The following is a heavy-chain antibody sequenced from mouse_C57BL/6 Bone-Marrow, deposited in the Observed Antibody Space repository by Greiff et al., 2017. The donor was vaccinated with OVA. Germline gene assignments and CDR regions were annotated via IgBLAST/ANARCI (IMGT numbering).Heavy chain of an antibody. V-gene: IGHV1-26*01. J-gene: IGHJ4*01. CDR1: GYTFTDYY. CDR2: LNPNNGGT. CDR3: ARSHHYYGSSFYAMDY. Sequence: EVQLQQSGPELVKPGASVKISCKASGYTFTDYYMNWVKQSHGKSLEWIGDLNPNNGGTSYNQKFKGKATLTVDKSSSTAYMELRSLTSEDSAVYYCARSHHYYGSSFYAMDYWGQGTSVTVSS. D-gene: IGHD1-1*01.